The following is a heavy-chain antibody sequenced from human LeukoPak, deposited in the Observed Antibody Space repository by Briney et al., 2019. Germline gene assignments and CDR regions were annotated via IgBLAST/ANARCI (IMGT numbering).Heavy chain of an antibody. Sequence: PGGSLRLSCTASGFTFSSYAMSWVRQAPGKGLEWVSGMSGSGGSTYYADSVKGRFTISRDNSKNTLYLQMNSLRAEDTAVYYCAKDRKYSSSGEIDLWGRGTLVTVSS. CDR3: AKDRKYSSSGEIDL. CDR1: GFTFSSYA. J-gene: IGHJ2*01. V-gene: IGHV3-23*01. CDR2: MSGSGGST. D-gene: IGHD6-13*01.